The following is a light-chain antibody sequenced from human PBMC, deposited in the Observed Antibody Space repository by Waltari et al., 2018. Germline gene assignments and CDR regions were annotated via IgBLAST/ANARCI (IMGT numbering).Light chain of an antibody. CDR1: ENIMTY. Sequence: DIWMVQSPSPLSASLGDRVTVSCRASENIMTYLNWYQHKPGSAPKLLISSASKLQGGVPSRFSGSGSGTDFTLTISGLQPVDFATYYCQQSYSVPFTFGPGTSVDLK. J-gene: IGKJ3*01. CDR2: SAS. CDR3: QQSYSVPFT. V-gene: IGKV1-39*01.